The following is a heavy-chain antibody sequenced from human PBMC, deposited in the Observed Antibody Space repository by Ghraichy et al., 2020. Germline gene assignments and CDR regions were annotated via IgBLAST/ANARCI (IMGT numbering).Heavy chain of an antibody. J-gene: IGHJ4*02. CDR1: GGSISDSNSFWASITNTNSF. Sequence: SETLSLTCIVSGGSISDSNSFWASITNTNSFWGWIRQPPRKGLEWIGSINSSGGTYYSPSLDSRVTMSVDTSKNQFSLNLSSVTAADTAVYYCARLRRDGYNLGFDFWGQGILVTVSS. CDR2: INSSGGT. D-gene: IGHD5-24*01. V-gene: IGHV4-39*01. CDR3: ARLRRDGYNLGFDF.